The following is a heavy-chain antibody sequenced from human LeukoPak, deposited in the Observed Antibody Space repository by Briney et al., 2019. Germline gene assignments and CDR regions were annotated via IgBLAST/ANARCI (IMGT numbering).Heavy chain of an antibody. CDR2: ISSSSNII. Sequence: GESLRLSCAASGFTFSIYSMNWVRPAPGKGVEWVSYISSSSNIIYYADSVKGRFTISRDNAQNSLFLQMNSLRDEDTAVYYCARVDQGTVDYWGQGTLVTVSS. V-gene: IGHV3-48*02. CDR3: ARVDQGTVDY. D-gene: IGHD3-9*01. J-gene: IGHJ4*02. CDR1: GFTFSIYS.